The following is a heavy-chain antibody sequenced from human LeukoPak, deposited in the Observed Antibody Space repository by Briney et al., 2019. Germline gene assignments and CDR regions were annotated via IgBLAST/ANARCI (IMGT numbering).Heavy chain of an antibody. CDR3: ARLPQSSSWHTDY. Sequence: SETLSLTCTVSGGSIGTYYWSWIRQPPGKGLEWIAYIHYTGSTNYNPSLKRRVTISVDTSKNQFSLKLTSVTAADTAVYYCARLPQSSSWHTDYWGQGTLVTVSS. CDR1: GGSIGTYY. V-gene: IGHV4-59*01. J-gene: IGHJ4*02. D-gene: IGHD6-13*01. CDR2: IHYTGST.